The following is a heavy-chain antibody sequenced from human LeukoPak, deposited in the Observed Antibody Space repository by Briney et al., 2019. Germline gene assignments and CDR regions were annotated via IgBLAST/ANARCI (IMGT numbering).Heavy chain of an antibody. J-gene: IGHJ4*02. Sequence: GGSLRLSCAASGFTFSSNYMSWVRQAPGKGLEWVSVIYSGGSTYYADSVKGRFTISRDNSKNTLYLQMNSLRAEDTAVYYCARALLRLGYFDYWGQGTLVTVSS. CDR2: IYSGGST. D-gene: IGHD3-16*01. CDR3: ARALLRLGYFDY. V-gene: IGHV3-66*01. CDR1: GFTFSSNY.